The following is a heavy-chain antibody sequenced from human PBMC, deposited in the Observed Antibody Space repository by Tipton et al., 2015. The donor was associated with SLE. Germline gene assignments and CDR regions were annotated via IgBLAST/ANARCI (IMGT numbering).Heavy chain of an antibody. Sequence: SLRLSCAASGFTFDDYGMSWVRQAPGKGLEWVSGINWNGGSIGYADSVKGRFTISRDNAKNSLYLQMNSLRAEDTALYHCARGPYGDYTYGMDVWGQGTTVTVSS. CDR3: ARGPYGDYTYGMDV. J-gene: IGHJ6*02. D-gene: IGHD4-17*01. CDR1: GFTFDDYG. V-gene: IGHV3-20*01. CDR2: INWNGGSI.